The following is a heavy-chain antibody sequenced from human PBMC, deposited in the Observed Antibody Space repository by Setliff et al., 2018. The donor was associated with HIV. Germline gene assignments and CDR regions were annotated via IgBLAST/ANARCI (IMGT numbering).Heavy chain of an antibody. CDR3: ARAISTPSYYYHMDV. V-gene: IGHV4-4*08. CDR2: VYTSEIS. D-gene: IGHD3-10*01. CDR1: GGSMSSYY. Sequence: KSSETLSLTCTLSGGSMSSYYWTWIRQPPGKGLEWIGYVYTSEISNYNSSLRSRVVISLDTSKNQSSLKLGSVTAADTAVYYCARAISTPSYYYHMDVWGTGTPVTVSS. J-gene: IGHJ6*03.